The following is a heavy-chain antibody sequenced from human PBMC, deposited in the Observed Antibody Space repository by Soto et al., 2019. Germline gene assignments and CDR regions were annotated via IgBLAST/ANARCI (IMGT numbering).Heavy chain of an antibody. V-gene: IGHV1-24*01. D-gene: IGHD3-10*01. J-gene: IGHJ3*02. CDR3: ATVDGSASYAFDI. CDR1: GYTLTELS. CDR2: FDPEDGET. Sequence: QVPLVQSGAEVKKPGASVKVSCKVSGYTLTELSMHWVRQAPGKGREWMGGFDPEDGETIYAQKFQGRVTMTEDTATDTAYMELRSLRSEDTAVYYCATVDGSASYAFDIWGQGTMVTVAS.